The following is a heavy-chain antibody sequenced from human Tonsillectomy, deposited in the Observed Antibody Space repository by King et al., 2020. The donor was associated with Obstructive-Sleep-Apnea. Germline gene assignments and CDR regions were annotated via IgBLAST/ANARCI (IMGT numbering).Heavy chain of an antibody. D-gene: IGHD2-8*02. J-gene: IGHJ6*02. CDR1: GFTFRSYA. Sequence: DVQLVESGGGLVQPGGSLRLSCAASGFTFRSYAMSWVRQAPGKGLEWVAGISGSGASTFYADSVKGRFTISRDNSRNTLYLYMNSLRVEDTAVYFCSKELAILLVVLGGGYYGMDVWGQGTTVTVSS. V-gene: IGHV3-23*04. CDR2: ISGSGAST. CDR3: SKELAILLVVLGGGYYGMDV.